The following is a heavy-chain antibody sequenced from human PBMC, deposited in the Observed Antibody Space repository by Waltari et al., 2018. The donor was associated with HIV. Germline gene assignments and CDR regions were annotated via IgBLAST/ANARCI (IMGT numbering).Heavy chain of an antibody. V-gene: IGHV3-7*04. Sequence: EVQLVESGGGLVQPGGSLRLSCAASGFTFSCYWMSWVRQAPGKGREWGANIKQDGRGKYYVDSVNGRFTSSRDNAENSLYLQMNSLRAEDTAVYYCARGGFYGSGSKVNWGQGTLVTVSS. CDR1: GFTFSCYW. CDR3: ARGGFYGSGSKVN. J-gene: IGHJ4*02. CDR2: IKQDGRGK. D-gene: IGHD3-10*01.